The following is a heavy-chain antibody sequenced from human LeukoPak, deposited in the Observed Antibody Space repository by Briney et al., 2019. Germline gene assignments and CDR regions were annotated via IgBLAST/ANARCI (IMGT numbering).Heavy chain of an antibody. V-gene: IGHV5-51*01. Sequence: GELMLISSKCSGYIFICYWIGLVRPMPGKGLEGVGIMYPGDSNICYGPSYQGQITISADKSISTAYLQWSSLKASDTATFYCARLSYTSGPAYFDYWGEGTLVTVSS. D-gene: IGHD6-19*01. CDR3: ARLSYTSGPAYFDY. J-gene: IGHJ4*02. CDR1: GYIFICYW. CDR2: MYPGDSNI.